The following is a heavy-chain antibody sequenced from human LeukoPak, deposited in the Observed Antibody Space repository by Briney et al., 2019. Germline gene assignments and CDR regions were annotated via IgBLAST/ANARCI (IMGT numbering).Heavy chain of an antibody. V-gene: IGHV3-7*01. CDR1: GFTFSSYW. Sequence: PGGSLRLSCAASGFTFSSYWMSLVRLAPGNGREWVANIKQDGSEKYYVDSVKGRFTISRDNAKNPLYLQMNSLRAEDTAVYYCASLGGKLPLSRESRRDAFDIWGQGTMVTVSS. D-gene: IGHD3-16*01. J-gene: IGHJ3*02. CDR3: ASLGGKLPLSRESRRDAFDI. CDR2: IKQDGSEK.